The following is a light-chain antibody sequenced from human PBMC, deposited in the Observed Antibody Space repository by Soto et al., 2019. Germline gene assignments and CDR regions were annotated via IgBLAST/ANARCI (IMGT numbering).Light chain of an antibody. CDR1: SSDIGGYNY. Sequence: SALTQPASVSGSPGQSITISCTGTSSDIGGYNYVSWYQQHPGKAPKLMIYEVNNRPSGVSSRFSGSKSGNTASLTISGLQAEDEADYYCSSYTTGTTLIVFGGGTKLTVL. CDR3: SSYTTGTTLIV. V-gene: IGLV2-14*01. J-gene: IGLJ2*01. CDR2: EVN.